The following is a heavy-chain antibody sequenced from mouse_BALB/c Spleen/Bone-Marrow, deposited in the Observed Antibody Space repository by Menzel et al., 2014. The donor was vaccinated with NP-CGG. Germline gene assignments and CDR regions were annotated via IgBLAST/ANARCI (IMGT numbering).Heavy chain of an antibody. CDR2: INPDSNTI. D-gene: IGHD1-2*01. CDR3: GRLGYYGSFAY. V-gene: IGHV4-1*02. Sequence: EVKLMESGGGLVQPGGSLKLSCAASGFDFSRYWMSWVRQAPGKGLEWIGEINPDSNTINYTPSLKDKFIISRDNAKNTLYLQMSKVRSEDTALYYCGRLGYYGSFAYWGQGTLVTVSA. CDR1: GFDFSRYW. J-gene: IGHJ3*01.